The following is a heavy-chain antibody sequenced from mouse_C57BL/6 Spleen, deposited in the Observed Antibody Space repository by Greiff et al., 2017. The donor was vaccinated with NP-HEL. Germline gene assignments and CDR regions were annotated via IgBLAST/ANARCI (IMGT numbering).Heavy chain of an antibody. D-gene: IGHD1-1*01. J-gene: IGHJ4*01. CDR3: ARGGVTTVVEDYAMDY. CDR1: GYTFTDYN. CDR2: INPNNGGT. V-gene: IGHV1-18*01. Sequence: VQLKESGPELVKPGASVKIPCKASGYTFTDYNMDWVKQSHGKSLEWIGDINPNNGGTIYNQKFKGKATLTVDKSSSTAYMELRSLTSEDTAVYYWARGGVTTVVEDYAMDYWGQGTSVTVSS.